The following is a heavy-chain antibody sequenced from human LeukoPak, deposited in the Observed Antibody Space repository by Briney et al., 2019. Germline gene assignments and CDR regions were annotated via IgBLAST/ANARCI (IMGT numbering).Heavy chain of an antibody. CDR3: AMDSNWYAV. Sequence: PGGSLRLSCAASGFTFSTYTMHWVRQAPGKGLEWVSSISTTGTYIYYADSVRGRFTMSRDNAKHSLYLQMNSLRAEDTAVYYCAMDSNWYAVWGQGTLVTVSS. CDR1: GFTFSTYT. J-gene: IGHJ4*02. D-gene: IGHD6-13*01. V-gene: IGHV3-21*01. CDR2: ISTTGTYI.